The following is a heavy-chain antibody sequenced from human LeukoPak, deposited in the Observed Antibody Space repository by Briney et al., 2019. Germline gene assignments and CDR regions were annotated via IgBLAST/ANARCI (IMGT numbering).Heavy chain of an antibody. CDR1: GGSFSGYY. J-gene: IGHJ6*02. V-gene: IGHV4-34*01. CDR3: ARVAVRDV. CDR2: INHSGSI. Sequence: PSETLSLTCAVYGGSFSGYYWSWIRQPPGKGLEWIGEINHSGSINYNPSLKSRVTISVDTSKNQFSLKLSSVTAADTAVYYCARVAVRDVWGQGTTVTVSS.